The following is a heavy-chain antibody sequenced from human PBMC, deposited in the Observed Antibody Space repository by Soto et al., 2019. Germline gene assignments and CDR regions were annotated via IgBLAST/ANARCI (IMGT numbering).Heavy chain of an antibody. CDR2: IYPGDSDT. V-gene: IGHV5-51*01. Sequence: GESLKISCEGSGYTFRNYWIGWVRQRPGKGLEWMGIIYPGDSDTRYSPSFQGQVTISADKSISTAYLQWSSLKASDTAMYYCARRPDRSYGMDVWGQGTTVTVSS. J-gene: IGHJ6*02. CDR3: ARRPDRSYGMDV. CDR1: GYTFRNYW.